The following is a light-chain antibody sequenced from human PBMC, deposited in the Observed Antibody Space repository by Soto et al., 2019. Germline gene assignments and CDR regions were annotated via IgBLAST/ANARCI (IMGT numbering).Light chain of an antibody. CDR3: CSYAGSSTWV. V-gene: IGLV2-23*01. Sequence: QSALTQPASVSGSPGQSFTISCTGTSSDVGNYNLVSWYQQHPGKAPKVIIYEGTKRPSGVSYRFSGSKSGNTASLTISGLQAEDEADYYCCSYAGSSTWVFGGGTKLTVL. J-gene: IGLJ3*02. CDR2: EGT. CDR1: SSDVGNYNL.